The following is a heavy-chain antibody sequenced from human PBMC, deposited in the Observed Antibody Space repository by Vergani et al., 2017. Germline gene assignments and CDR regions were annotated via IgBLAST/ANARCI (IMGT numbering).Heavy chain of an antibody. J-gene: IGHJ6*02. V-gene: IGHV1-69*02. Sequence: QVQLVQSGAEVKKPGSSVKVSCKASGGTFSSYTISWVRQAPGQGLEWMGRIIPILGIANYAQKVQGRVTIAADNSTSTAYMELSSLRSEDTAVYYCARGTTVTTKRNYYYGMDVWGQGTTVTVSS. D-gene: IGHD4-17*01. CDR1: GGTFSSYT. CDR2: IIPILGIA. CDR3: ARGTTVTTKRNYYYGMDV.